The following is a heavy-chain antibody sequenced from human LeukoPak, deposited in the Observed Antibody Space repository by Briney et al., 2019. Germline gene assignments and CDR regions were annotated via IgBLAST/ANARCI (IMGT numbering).Heavy chain of an antibody. D-gene: IGHD2-2*01. V-gene: IGHV3-21*01. Sequence: GGSLRLSCAASGFTFRSYSMNWVRQAPGKGLEWVSSISTGSSYIYYADSVKGRFTISRDNAKNSLYLQMNSLRAEDTAVYYCARVSGVVPAATLDFWGQGALVTVSS. CDR1: GFTFRSYS. CDR3: ARVSGVVPAATLDF. J-gene: IGHJ4*02. CDR2: ISTGSSYI.